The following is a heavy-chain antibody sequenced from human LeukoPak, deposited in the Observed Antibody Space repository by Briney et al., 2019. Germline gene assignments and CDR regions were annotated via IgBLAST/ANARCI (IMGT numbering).Heavy chain of an antibody. J-gene: IGHJ4*02. CDR2: IGVSHGHT. CDR1: GYTFSNYG. CDR3: AREECSIGVCYPSGY. V-gene: IGHV1-18*01. D-gene: IGHD2-8*01. Sequence: GASVKVSCKASGYTFSNYGFSWVRQAPGQGLEWMGWIGVSHGHTDYAQKVQGRVTLTTDTSTSTAYMELKSLRSDDTAVYYCAREECSIGVCYPSGYWGQGTLVTVSS.